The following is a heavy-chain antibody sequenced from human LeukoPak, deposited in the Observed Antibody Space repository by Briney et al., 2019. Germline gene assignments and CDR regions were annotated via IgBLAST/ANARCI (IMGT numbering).Heavy chain of an antibody. CDR3: ARDLPPGGDYSYYYYYYMDV. V-gene: IGHV4-38-2*02. CDR2: IYYSGST. Sequence: PSETLSLTCTVSGYSISSGYYWGWIRQPPGKGLEWIGSIYYSGSTYYNPSLKSRVTISVDTSKNQFSLKLSSVTAADTAVYYCARDLPPGGDYSYYYYYYMDVWGKGTTVTVSS. CDR1: GYSISSGYY. J-gene: IGHJ6*03. D-gene: IGHD4-17*01.